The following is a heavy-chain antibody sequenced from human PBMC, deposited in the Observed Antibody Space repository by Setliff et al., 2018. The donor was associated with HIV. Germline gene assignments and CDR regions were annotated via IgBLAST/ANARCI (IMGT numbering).Heavy chain of an antibody. CDR3: ARGRLLWSGSYGDYVFAEYFQH. CDR2: SRNKANSYTT. Sequence: GGSLRLSCAASGFTFSDHYMDWVRQAPGKGLEWVGRSRNKANSYTTEYAASVKGRFTISRDDSKNSLYLQMNSLKTEDTAVYYCARGRLLWSGSYGDYVFAEYFQHWGQGTLVTVSS. CDR1: GFTFSDHY. D-gene: IGHD4-17*01. V-gene: IGHV3-72*01. J-gene: IGHJ1*01.